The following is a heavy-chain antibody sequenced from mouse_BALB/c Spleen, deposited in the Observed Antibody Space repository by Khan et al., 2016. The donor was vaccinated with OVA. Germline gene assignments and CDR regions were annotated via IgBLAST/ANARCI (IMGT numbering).Heavy chain of an antibody. V-gene: IGHV3-2*02. Sequence: EVQLQESGPGLVKPSQSLSLTCTVTGYSITSGYAWNWIRQFPGNKLEWMGYISYSNVTNYNPSLKSRISITRDTSTNQFFLQLNSVTTEDTATYYCARGNYYGYYFDYWGQGTTLTVSS. D-gene: IGHD1-1*01. J-gene: IGHJ2*01. CDR1: GYSITSGYA. CDR2: ISYSNVT. CDR3: ARGNYYGYYFDY.